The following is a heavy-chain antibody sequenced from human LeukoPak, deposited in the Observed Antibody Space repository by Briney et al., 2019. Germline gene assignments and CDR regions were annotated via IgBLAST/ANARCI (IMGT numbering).Heavy chain of an antibody. CDR2: IYHSGST. V-gene: IGHV4-38-2*01. Sequence: GSLRLSCAASGFTFSSHLMSWVRQAPGKGLEWIGSIYHSGSTYYNPSPKSRVTISVDTSKNQFSLKLSSVTAADTAVYYCARGPRRDYNSSDYPPYYFDYWGQGTLVTVSS. CDR1: GFTFSSHLM. J-gene: IGHJ4*02. CDR3: ARGPRRDYNSSDYPPYYFDY. D-gene: IGHD3-22*01.